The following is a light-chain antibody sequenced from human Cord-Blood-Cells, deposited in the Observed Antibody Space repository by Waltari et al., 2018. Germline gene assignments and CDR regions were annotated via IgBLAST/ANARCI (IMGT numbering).Light chain of an antibody. CDR1: SSVVGGINF. J-gene: IGLJ2*01. CDR3: CSYAGSSTFVV. V-gene: IGLV2-23*03. CDR2: EGS. Sequence: QLPLTQPASVFGSLGQWIPFSCTGTSSVVGGINFFSWYHHHPGKAPKLMIYEGSKRPSGVSNRFSGSKSGNTASLTISGLQAEDEADYYCCSYAGSSTFVVFGGGTKLTVL.